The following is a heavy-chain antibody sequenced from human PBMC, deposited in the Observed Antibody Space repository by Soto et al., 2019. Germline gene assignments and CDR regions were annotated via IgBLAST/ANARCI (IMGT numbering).Heavy chain of an antibody. V-gene: IGHV4-30-4*01. D-gene: IGHD2-8*01. CDR1: GGSISSGDYY. Sequence: PSETLSLTCTVSGGSISSGDYYWSWIRQPPGKGLEWIGYIYYSGSTYYNPSLKSRVTISVDTSKNQFSLKLSSVTAADTAVYYCARDYCTNGVCYGNWFDPWGQGTLVTVSS. J-gene: IGHJ5*02. CDR2: IYYSGST. CDR3: ARDYCTNGVCYGNWFDP.